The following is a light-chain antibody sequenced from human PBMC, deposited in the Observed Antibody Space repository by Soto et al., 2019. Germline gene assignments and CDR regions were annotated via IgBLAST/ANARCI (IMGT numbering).Light chain of an antibody. CDR2: GAS. V-gene: IGKV1-17*03. J-gene: IGKJ2*01. CDR1: QGITTF. CDR3: LQHNSYPYT. Sequence: DIQRTQAPSVVSASVGDTVTVTCRASQGITTFLARFRQRPGRVPERLIYGASSLQSGVPSRFSGRGSGTEFTLTISSLQPEDFGIYYCLQHNSYPYTFGPGTKVDIK.